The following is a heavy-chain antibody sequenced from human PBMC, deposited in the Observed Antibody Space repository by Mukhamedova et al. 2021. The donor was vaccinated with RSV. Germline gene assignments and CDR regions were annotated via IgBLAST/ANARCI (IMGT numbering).Heavy chain of an antibody. CDR3: ARVAYDFWSGYYPCYYNGMD. V-gene: IGHV3-33*01. CDR1: G. D-gene: IGHD3-3*01. CDR2: IWYDGSNK. Sequence: GMHWVRQAPGKGLEWVAVIWYDGSNKYYADSVKGRFTISRDNSKNTLYLQMNSLRAEDTAVYYCARVAYDFWSGYYPCYYNGMD. J-gene: IGHJ6*01.